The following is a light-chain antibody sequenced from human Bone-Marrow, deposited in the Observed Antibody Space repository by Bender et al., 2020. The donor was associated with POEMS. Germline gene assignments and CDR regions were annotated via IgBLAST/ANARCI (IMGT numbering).Light chain of an antibody. Sequence: SYGLTQPPAVSLSPGQTARITCSGDALPKQFAYWYQQKPGQAPVLVIYKDSERPSGIPERFSGSSSGTRVTLTISGVQAEDEADYYCQSADSSGTYTVFGGGTKLTAL. CDR2: KDS. V-gene: IGLV3-25*03. CDR1: ALPKQF. CDR3: QSADSSGTYTV. J-gene: IGLJ3*02.